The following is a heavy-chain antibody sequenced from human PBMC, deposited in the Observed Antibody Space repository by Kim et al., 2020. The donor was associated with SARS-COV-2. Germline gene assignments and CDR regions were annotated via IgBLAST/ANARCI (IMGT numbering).Heavy chain of an antibody. D-gene: IGHD2-2*01. V-gene: IGHV3-30*01. CDR3: ARGGVVVVPAAPNDAFDI. J-gene: IGHJ3*02. Sequence: KGRFTIARDNSKNTLYLQMNSLRAEDTAVYYCARGGVVVVPAAPNDAFDIWGQGTMVTVSS.